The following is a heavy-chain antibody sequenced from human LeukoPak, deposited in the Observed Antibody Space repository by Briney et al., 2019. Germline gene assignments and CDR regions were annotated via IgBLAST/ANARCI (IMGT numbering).Heavy chain of an antibody. CDR2: INSDGSST. CDR1: GFTFSSYW. D-gene: IGHD2-21*02. CDR3: ARALAYCGGDCYSVGSFDY. J-gene: IGHJ4*02. Sequence: GGSLRLSCAASGFTFSSYWMHWVRQAPGKGLVWVSRINSDGSSTSYADSVKGRFTISRDNSKNTLYLQMNSLRAEDTAVYYCARALAYCGGDCYSVGSFDYWGQGTLVTVSS. V-gene: IGHV3-74*01.